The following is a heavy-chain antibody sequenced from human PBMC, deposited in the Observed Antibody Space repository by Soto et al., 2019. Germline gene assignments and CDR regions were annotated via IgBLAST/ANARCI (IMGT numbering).Heavy chain of an antibody. V-gene: IGHV3-48*01. CDR1: GFTFSSYS. D-gene: IGHD5-18*01. Sequence: GGSLRLSCAASGFTFSSYSMNWVRQAPGKGLEWVSYISSSSSTIYYADSVKGRFTISRDNSKNTLYLQMNSLRAEDTAVYYCAKGKRDGYSYGYYYYYGMDVWGQGTTVTVSS. CDR3: AKGKRDGYSYGYYYYYGMDV. J-gene: IGHJ6*02. CDR2: ISSSSSTI.